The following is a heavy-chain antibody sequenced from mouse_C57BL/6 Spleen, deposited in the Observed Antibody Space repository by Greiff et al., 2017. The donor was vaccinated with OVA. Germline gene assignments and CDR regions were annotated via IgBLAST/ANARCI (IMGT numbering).Heavy chain of an antibody. CDR2: ISSGGSYT. CDR1: GFTFSSYG. D-gene: IGHD3-3*01. Sequence: EVKLMESGGDLVKPGGSLKLSCAASGFTFSSYGMSWVRQTPDKRLEWVATISSGGSYTYYPDSVKGRFTISRDNAKNTLYLQMSSLKSEDTAMYYCARHGLDFDYWGQGTTLTVSS. CDR3: ARHGLDFDY. J-gene: IGHJ2*01. V-gene: IGHV5-6*01.